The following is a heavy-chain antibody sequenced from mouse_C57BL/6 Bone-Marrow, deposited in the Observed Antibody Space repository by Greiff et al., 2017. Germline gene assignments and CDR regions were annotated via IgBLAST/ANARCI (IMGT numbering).Heavy chain of an antibody. CDR1: GYTFTDYY. Sequence: VQLQQSGPELVKPGASVKISCKASGYTFTDYYMNWVKQSHGKSLEWIGDINPNNGGTSYNQKFKGKATLTVDQSSSTAYMELRSLTSEDSAVYYGERYDYGSSYDPSFYWYFDVWGTGTTVTVSS. J-gene: IGHJ1*03. CDR3: ERYDYGSSYDPSFYWYFDV. D-gene: IGHD1-1*01. CDR2: INPNNGGT. V-gene: IGHV1-26*01.